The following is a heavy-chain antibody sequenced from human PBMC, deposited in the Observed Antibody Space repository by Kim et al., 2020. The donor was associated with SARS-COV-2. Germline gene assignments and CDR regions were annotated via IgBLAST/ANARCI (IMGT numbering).Heavy chain of an antibody. CDR3: AKAYSGRHSKFDY. V-gene: IGHV3-30*02. CDR2: IWSDASNK. CDR1: GFTFSRSG. J-gene: IGHJ4*02. Sequence: GGSLRLSCAASGFTFSRSGMHWVRQAPGKGLEWVAVIWSDASNKYYADSVRGRFTISRDNSKNTLYLQMNSLRAEDTAVYYCAKAYSGRHSKFDYWGQVTLVSVSS. D-gene: IGHD1-26*01.